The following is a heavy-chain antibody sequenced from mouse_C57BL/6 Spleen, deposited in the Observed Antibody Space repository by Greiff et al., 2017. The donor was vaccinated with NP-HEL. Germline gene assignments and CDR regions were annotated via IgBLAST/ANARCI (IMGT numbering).Heavy chain of an antibody. J-gene: IGHJ3*01. CDR1: GYTFTSYD. CDR3: ARREGYDGYSAWFAY. V-gene: IGHV1-85*01. D-gene: IGHD2-3*01. Sequence: VQLQQSGPELVKPGASVKLSCKASGYTFTSYDINWVKQRPGQGLEWIGWIYPRDGSTTYNEKFKGKATLTVDTSSSTAYMELHSLTSEDSAVYFCARREGYDGYSAWFAYWGQGTLVTVSA. CDR2: IYPRDGST.